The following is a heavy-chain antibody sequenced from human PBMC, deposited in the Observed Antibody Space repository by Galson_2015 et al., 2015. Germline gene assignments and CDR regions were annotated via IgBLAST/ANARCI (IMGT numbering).Heavy chain of an antibody. J-gene: IGHJ3*02. CDR2: VGTDDT. D-gene: IGHD3/OR15-3a*01. V-gene: IGHV3-23*01. CDR1: GITFSIYG. Sequence: SLRLSCAASGITFSIYGMTWVRQPPGKGLEWVSSVGTDDTYYADSVKGRFTISRDNYESMLYLQMSSLRDEDTATYYCVKDRVAGNGLWDAFDIWGQGTMVTVSS. CDR3: VKDRVAGNGLWDAFDI.